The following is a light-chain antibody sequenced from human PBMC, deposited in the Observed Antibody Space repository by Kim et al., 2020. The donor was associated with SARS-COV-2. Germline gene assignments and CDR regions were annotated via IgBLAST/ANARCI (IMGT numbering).Light chain of an antibody. V-gene: IGKV1-33*01. CDR2: GAS. J-gene: IGKJ3*01. CDR3: QQCHTVPIT. CDR1: QDIRNY. Sequence: ASVGDRVTITCQASQDIRNYLNWYQHKPGKAPKLLLYGASKLETGVPSRFSASGSGKHFTFTISSLQPEDIATYYCQQCHTVPITFGPGTKVDIK.